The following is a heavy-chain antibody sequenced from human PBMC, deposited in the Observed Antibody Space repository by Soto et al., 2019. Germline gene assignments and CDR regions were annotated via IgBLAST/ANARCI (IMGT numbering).Heavy chain of an antibody. Sequence: KESGPTLVKPTQTLTLTCTFSGFSLTTRGVGVGWIRQPPGKALECLALIYWDDDKRHSPSLQSRLSITKDTSKNQVVLTMTNVDPVDTATYYCAHIPNYYQYDWFDPWGQGTLVSVSS. CDR2: IYWDDDK. D-gene: IGHD3-16*01. J-gene: IGHJ5*02. CDR1: GFSLTTRGVG. CDR3: AHIPNYYQYDWFDP. V-gene: IGHV2-5*02.